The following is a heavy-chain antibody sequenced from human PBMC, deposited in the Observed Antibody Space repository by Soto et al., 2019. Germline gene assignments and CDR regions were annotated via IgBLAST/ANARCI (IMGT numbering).Heavy chain of an antibody. J-gene: IGHJ6*02. Sequence: QVQLQESGPGLVKPSETLSLTCTVSGGSISTYYWSWIRQPPWKGLEWIGYIYYSGSSTYNPSLKSRVTISVDTSKNQISLKLSSVTAADTAVYYCASGLWGGSMDVWGQGTTVTVSS. CDR2: IYYSGSS. D-gene: IGHD2-21*01. V-gene: IGHV4-59*01. CDR3: ASGLWGGSMDV. CDR1: GGSISTYY.